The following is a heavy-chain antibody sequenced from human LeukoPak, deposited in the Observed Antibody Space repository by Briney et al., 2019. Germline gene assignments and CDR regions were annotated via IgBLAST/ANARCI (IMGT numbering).Heavy chain of an antibody. CDR2: ISSSGSTI. J-gene: IGHJ4*02. CDR1: GFTFSSYE. V-gene: IGHV3-48*03. Sequence: GGSLRLSCAASGFTFSSYEMNWVRQAPGKGLEGVSYISSSGSTIYYADSVKGRVTIYRDNAKNSLYLQMNSLRAEDTAVYYCARELQDGYSSSWYDYWGQGTLVTVSS. D-gene: IGHD6-13*01. CDR3: ARELQDGYSSSWYDY.